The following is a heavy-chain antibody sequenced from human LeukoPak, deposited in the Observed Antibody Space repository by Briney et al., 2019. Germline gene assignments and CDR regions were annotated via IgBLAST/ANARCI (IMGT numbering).Heavy chain of an antibody. CDR3: ARATILWWAFDY. Sequence: PGGSLRLSCAASGFNFSSYWMSWVRQAPGKGLEWVANIKQDGSEKYYVDSVKGRFTISRDNAKNSLYLQMNSLRAEDTAVYYCARATILWWAFDYWGQGTLVTVSS. CDR2: IKQDGSEK. J-gene: IGHJ4*02. CDR1: GFNFSSYW. D-gene: IGHD2-21*01. V-gene: IGHV3-7*01.